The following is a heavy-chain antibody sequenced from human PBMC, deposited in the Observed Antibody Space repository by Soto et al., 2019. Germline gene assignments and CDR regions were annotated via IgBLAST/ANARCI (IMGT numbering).Heavy chain of an antibody. CDR1: GGSISSGGYS. CDR2: IYHGGST. D-gene: IGHD3-10*01. Sequence: SETLSLTCAVSGGSISSGGYSWSWIRQPPGKGLEWIGYIYHGGSTYYNPSLKSRVTISVDRSKNQFSLKLSSVTAADTAVYYCAQGGGYFDPWGQGTLVPVYS. CDR3: AQGGGYFDP. J-gene: IGHJ5*02. V-gene: IGHV4-30-2*01.